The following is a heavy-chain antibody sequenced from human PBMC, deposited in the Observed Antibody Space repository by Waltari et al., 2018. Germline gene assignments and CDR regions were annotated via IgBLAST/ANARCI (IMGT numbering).Heavy chain of an antibody. CDR2: IYYSGST. CDR3: ARERVSGWYGGDYFDY. CDR1: GGSISSSSYY. V-gene: IGHV4-39*02. Sequence: QLQLQESGPGLVKPSETLSLTCTVSGGSISSSSYYWGWIRQPPGKGLEWIGSIYYSGSTYYNPSRKSRVTISVDTSKNQFSLQLNSVTPEDTAVYYCARERVSGWYGGDYFDYWGQGTLVTVSS. J-gene: IGHJ4*02. D-gene: IGHD6-19*01.